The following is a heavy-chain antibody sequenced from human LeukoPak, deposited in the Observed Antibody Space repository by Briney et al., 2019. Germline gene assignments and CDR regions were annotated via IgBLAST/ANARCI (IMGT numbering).Heavy chain of an antibody. Sequence: GGSLRLSCAAPGFTFSTYGMHWVRQAPGKGLEWVAVIYSGGSTYYADSVKGRFTISRDNSKNTLYLQMNSLRAEDTAVYYCARAGYYDSSGYSGYWGQGTLVTVSS. V-gene: IGHV3-NL1*01. J-gene: IGHJ4*02. CDR1: GFTFSTYG. D-gene: IGHD3-22*01. CDR3: ARAGYYDSSGYSGY. CDR2: IYSGGST.